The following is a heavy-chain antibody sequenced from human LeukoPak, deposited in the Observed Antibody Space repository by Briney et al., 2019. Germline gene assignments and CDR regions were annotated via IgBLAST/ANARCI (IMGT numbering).Heavy chain of an antibody. CDR3: TRRAGGNPGNY. CDR1: GGHMRCYY. V-gene: IGHV4-59*01. Sequence: SETLLLTCTVSGGHMRCYYWIWIRQPPGKGLEWIGYIVYTGRSKDNPSLKSRVNISVDMSKNQFSLKLRSVTAADRGVHYWTRRAGGNPGNYWGQGTLVTLPP. D-gene: IGHD4-23*01. J-gene: IGHJ4*02. CDR2: IVYTGRS.